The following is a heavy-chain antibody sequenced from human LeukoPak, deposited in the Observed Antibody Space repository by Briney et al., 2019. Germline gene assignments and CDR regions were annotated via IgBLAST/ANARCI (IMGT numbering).Heavy chain of an antibody. CDR2: IYYSGST. CDR3: ARDEYSSSFGIDY. CDR1: GGSISSSSYY. J-gene: IGHJ4*02. D-gene: IGHD6-6*01. V-gene: IGHV4-39*02. Sequence: SETLSLTCTVSGGSISSSSYYWGWIRQPPGKGLEWIGSIYYSGSTYYNPSLKSRVTISVDTSKNQFSLKLSSVTAADTAVYYYARDEYSSSFGIDYWGQRTLVTLSS.